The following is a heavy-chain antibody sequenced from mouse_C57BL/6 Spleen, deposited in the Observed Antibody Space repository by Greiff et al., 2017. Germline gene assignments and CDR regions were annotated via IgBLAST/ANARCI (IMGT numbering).Heavy chain of an antibody. CDR3: ARETGYGTNYFDY. V-gene: IGHV5-16*01. CDR2: INYDGSST. CDR1: GFTFSDYY. Sequence: EVMLVESEGGLVQPGSSMKLSCTASGFTFSDYYMAWVRQVPEKGLEWVANINYDGSSTYYLDSLKSRFIISRDNAKNILYLQMSSLKSEDTATYYCARETGYGTNYFDYWGQGTTLTVSS. J-gene: IGHJ2*01. D-gene: IGHD1-1*01.